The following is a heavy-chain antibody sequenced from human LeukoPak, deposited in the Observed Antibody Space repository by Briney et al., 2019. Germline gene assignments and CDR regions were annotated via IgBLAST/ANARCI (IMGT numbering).Heavy chain of an antibody. J-gene: IGHJ4*02. D-gene: IGHD1-1*01. CDR1: GYTFTGYY. V-gene: IGHV1-2*02. Sequence: ASVKASCKASGYTFTGYYMHWVRQAPGQGLEWMGWINPKSGVPNYSQKFQGRVTMTRDTSIRTAYMELSRLISDDTSVYYCARDVGKNGTTDFDYWGQGTLVTVSS. CDR3: ARDVGKNGTTDFDY. CDR2: INPKSGVP.